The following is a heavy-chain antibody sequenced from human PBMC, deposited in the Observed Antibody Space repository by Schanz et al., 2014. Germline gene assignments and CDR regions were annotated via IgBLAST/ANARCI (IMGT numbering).Heavy chain of an antibody. V-gene: IGHV3-11*05. D-gene: IGHD2-15*01. J-gene: IGHJ4*02. CDR1: GFTFSDYY. Sequence: QVQLVESGGGLVKPGGSLRLSCAASGFTFSDYYMSWIRQAPGKGLEWVSYISGTTTYTNYADSVKGRFTISRDNAKNSLYLQMNSLRAEDTAVYYCARLDPYCRSGTCSRAFDFWGQGTLVTVSS. CDR2: ISGTTTYT. CDR3: ARLDPYCRSGTCSRAFDF.